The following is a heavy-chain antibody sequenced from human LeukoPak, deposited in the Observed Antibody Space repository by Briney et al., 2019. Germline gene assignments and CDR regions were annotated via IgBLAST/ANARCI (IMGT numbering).Heavy chain of an antibody. CDR2: MNPNSGNT. J-gene: IGHJ4*02. CDR3: ARYYYDSSGYPEGFDY. CDR1: GYTFTSYD. V-gene: IGHV1-8*01. Sequence: ASVKVSCKASGYTFTSYDINWVRQATGQGLEWMGWMNPNSGNTGSAQKFQGRVTITRNTSISTAYMELRSLRSEDTAVYYCARYYYDSSGYPEGFDYRGQGTLVTVS. D-gene: IGHD3-22*01.